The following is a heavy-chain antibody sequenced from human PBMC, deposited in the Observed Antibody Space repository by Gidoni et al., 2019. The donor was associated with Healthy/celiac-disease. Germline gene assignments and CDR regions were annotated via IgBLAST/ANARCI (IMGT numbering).Heavy chain of an antibody. CDR3: ARRRGIQLWSGWFDP. CDR2: INHSGST. J-gene: IGHJ5*02. CDR1: DGSFSGYY. V-gene: IGHV4-34*01. Sequence: QVQLHQWGAGLLKPSEHLSLTCAVYDGSFSGYYWSWIRQPPGKGLEWIGEINHSGSTNYNPSLKSRVTISVDTSKNQFSRKLSAVTAADTAVYYCARRRGIQLWSGWFDPWGQGTLVTVSS. D-gene: IGHD5-18*01.